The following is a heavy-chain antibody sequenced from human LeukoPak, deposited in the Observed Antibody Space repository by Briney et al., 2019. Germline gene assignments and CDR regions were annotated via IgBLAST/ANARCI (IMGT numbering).Heavy chain of an antibody. D-gene: IGHD3-10*01. CDR2: ISSSGGST. J-gene: IGHJ4*02. Sequence: GGSLRLSCAASGFTFSSYAMSWVRQPPGKGLEWVSAISSSGGSTYYADSVKGRFTISRDNSKNTLYLQMNSLRAEDTAVYYCAKQGTPLLWFGEAFDYWGQGTLVTVSS. V-gene: IGHV3-23*01. CDR3: AKQGTPLLWFGEAFDY. CDR1: GFTFSSYA.